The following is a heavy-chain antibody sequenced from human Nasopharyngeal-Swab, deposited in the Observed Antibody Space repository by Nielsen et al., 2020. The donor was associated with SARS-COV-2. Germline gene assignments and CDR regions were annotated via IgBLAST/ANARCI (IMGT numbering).Heavy chain of an antibody. Sequence: GESLKISCAASGFTFSNYDMNWVRQPPGKGLECLSYISSTSGTMYYTDSVKGRFTISRDNAKNSLYLQMNSLRAEDTAVYYCARRSSGWGSYFDYWGQGTLVTVSS. D-gene: IGHD6-19*01. CDR1: GFTFSNYD. V-gene: IGHV3-48*04. CDR2: ISSTSGTM. J-gene: IGHJ4*02. CDR3: ARRSSGWGSYFDY.